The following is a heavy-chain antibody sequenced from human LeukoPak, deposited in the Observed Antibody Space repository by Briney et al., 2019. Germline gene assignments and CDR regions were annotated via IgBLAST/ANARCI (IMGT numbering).Heavy chain of an antibody. CDR3: ARGNRNYYDSSGYQLEPHFDY. V-gene: IGHV4-61*02. CDR1: GGSISSGSYY. D-gene: IGHD3-22*01. J-gene: IGHJ4*02. CDR2: IYTSGST. Sequence: SETLSLTCTDSGGSISSGSYYWSWIRQPAGKGLEWIGRIYTSGSTNYNPSLKSRVTISVDTSKNQFSLKLSSVTAADTAVYYCARGNRNYYDSSGYQLEPHFDYWGQGTLVTVSS.